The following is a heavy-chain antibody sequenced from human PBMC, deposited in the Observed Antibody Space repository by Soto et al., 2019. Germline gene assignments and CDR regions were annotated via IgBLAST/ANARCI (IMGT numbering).Heavy chain of an antibody. V-gene: IGHV3-23*01. CDR2: ISGSGGST. CDR1: GFTFSSYA. D-gene: IGHD6-13*01. Sequence: EVQLLESGGGLVQPGGSLRLSCAASGFTFSSYAMSWVRQAPGKGLEWVSAISGSGGSTYYADSVKGRFTISRDNSKNTLYVQMTSLRAEDTAVYYCAKDYDSSSWYPPPPNFDYWGQGTLVTVSS. J-gene: IGHJ4*02. CDR3: AKDYDSSSWYPPPPNFDY.